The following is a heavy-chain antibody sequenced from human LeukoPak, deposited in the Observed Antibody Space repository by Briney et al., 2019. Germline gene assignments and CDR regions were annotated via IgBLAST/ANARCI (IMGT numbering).Heavy chain of an antibody. J-gene: IGHJ4*02. CDR1: GGSISSYY. CDR3: ARDGAAAGSY. CDR2: IYYSGST. V-gene: IGHV4-59*12. Sequence: SETLSLTCTVSGGSISSYYWSWIRQPPGKGLEWIGYIYYSGSTNYNPSLKSRVTISVDTSKNQFSLKLSSVTAADTAVYYCARDGAAAGSYWGQGTLVTVSS. D-gene: IGHD6-13*01.